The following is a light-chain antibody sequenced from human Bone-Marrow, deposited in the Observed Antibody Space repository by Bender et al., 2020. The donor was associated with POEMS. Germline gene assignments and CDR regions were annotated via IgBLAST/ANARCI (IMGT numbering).Light chain of an antibody. CDR1: STDIGSYNY. CDR2: EVT. J-gene: IGLJ2*01. V-gene: IGLV2-8*01. CDR3: SSNAGTSLYVL. Sequence: QSALTQPPSASGSSGQSVTISCTGASTDIGSYNYVSWYQQHPGKAPKLMIYEVTKRPSGVPDRFSGSKSGNTASLTVSGLQAEDEAHYYCSSNAGTSLYVLFGGGTRLTVL.